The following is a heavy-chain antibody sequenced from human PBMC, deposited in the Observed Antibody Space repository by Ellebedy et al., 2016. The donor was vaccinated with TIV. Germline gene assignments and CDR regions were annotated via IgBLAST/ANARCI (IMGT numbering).Heavy chain of an antibody. Sequence: GESLKISXAASGFLFSDYYMTWVRQAPGKGLEWISYISNSGDYSFYADSVKGRFIVSRDNAKSTLFLQMSSLRAEDTAVYFCARETGGSASAWTKKGTDFWGEGTLVTVSS. CDR2: ISNSGDYS. J-gene: IGHJ4*02. CDR3: ARETGGSASAWTKKGTDF. V-gene: IGHV3-11*01. D-gene: IGHD6-19*01. CDR1: GFLFSDYY.